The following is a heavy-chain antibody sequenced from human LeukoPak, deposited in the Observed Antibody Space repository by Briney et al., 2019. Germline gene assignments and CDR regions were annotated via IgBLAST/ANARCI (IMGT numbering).Heavy chain of an antibody. Sequence: SETLSLTCAVYGGSFSAYYWSWIRQPPGKGLEWIGEIYHSGSTNYNPSLKSRVTISVDKSKNQFSLKLSSVTAADTAVYYCARDRKMATYYFDYWGQGTLVTVSS. V-gene: IGHV4-34*01. J-gene: IGHJ4*02. D-gene: IGHD2-8*01. CDR1: GGSFSAYY. CDR2: IYHSGST. CDR3: ARDRKMATYYFDY.